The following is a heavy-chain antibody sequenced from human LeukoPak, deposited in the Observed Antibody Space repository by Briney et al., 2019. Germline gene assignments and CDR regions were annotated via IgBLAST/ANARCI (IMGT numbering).Heavy chain of an antibody. V-gene: IGHV3-11*01. D-gene: IGHD3-22*01. CDR1: GGSFSGYY. CDR2: ISSSGSTI. Sequence: LSLTCAVYGGSFSGYYMSWIRQAPGKGLEWVSYISSSGSTIYYADSVKGRFTISRDNAKNSLYLQMNSLRAEDTAVYYCARDHDKGAFDIWGQGTMVIVSS. J-gene: IGHJ3*02. CDR3: ARDHDKGAFDI.